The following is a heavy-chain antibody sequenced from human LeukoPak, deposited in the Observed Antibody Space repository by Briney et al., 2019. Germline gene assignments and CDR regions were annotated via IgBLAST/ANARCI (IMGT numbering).Heavy chain of an antibody. D-gene: IGHD6-13*01. CDR2: ISSSSGYI. Sequence: ISSSSGYIYYADSVKGRFTISRDNAKISLYLQMNSLRAEDTAVYYCARTRGSTTWYGALDNWGQGTLVTVSS. CDR3: ARTRGSTTWYGALDN. J-gene: IGHJ4*02. V-gene: IGHV3-21*01.